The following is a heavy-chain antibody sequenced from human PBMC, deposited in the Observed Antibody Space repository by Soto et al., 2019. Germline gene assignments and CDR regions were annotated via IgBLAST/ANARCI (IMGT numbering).Heavy chain of an antibody. D-gene: IGHD3-3*01. Sequence: PGGSLRLSCAASGFTFSSYWMSWVRQAPGKGLEWVANIKQDGSEKYYVDSVKGRFTISRDNAKNSLYLQMNSLRAEDTAVYYCARDGRGFYDFWTRASNAFDIWGQGTMVTV. CDR2: IKQDGSEK. CDR3: ARDGRGFYDFWTRASNAFDI. CDR1: GFTFSSYW. V-gene: IGHV3-7*03. J-gene: IGHJ3*02.